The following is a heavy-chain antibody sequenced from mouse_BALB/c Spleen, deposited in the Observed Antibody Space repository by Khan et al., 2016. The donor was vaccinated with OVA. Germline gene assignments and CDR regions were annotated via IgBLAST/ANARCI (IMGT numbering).Heavy chain of an antibody. V-gene: IGHV4-2*02. CDR3: TRLGRCGQLAD. CDR2: INPGSRTI. Sequence: EVQLVESGGGLVQPGGSLILSCAASGFAFSRNWMSWARQAPGKGQEWIGEINPGSRTINYSPSLKDKFIISRDNARNTLYLQMRKVRSEDTALCYCTRLGRCGQLADWGQGTLVTVSA. J-gene: IGHJ3*01. CDR1: GFAFSRNW.